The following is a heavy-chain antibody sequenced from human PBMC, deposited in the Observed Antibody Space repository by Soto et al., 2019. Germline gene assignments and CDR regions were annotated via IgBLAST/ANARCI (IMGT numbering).Heavy chain of an antibody. V-gene: IGHV1-69*13. D-gene: IGHD2-15*01. CDR2: II. CDR1: GYTFTSYY. Sequence: SVKVSCKASGYTFTSYYMHWVRQAPGQGLEWMGGIIHAQNFQGRVTITADESTSTAYMELSSLRSEDTAMYYCARECGGRCYPMSNAFDIWGQGTMVTVSS. J-gene: IGHJ3*02. CDR3: ARECGGRCYPMSNAFDI.